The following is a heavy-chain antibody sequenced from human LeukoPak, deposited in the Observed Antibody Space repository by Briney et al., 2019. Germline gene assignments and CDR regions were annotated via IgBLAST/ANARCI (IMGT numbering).Heavy chain of an antibody. CDR2: INPNSGGT. V-gene: IGHV1-2*02. J-gene: IGHJ5*02. D-gene: IGHD1-7*01. Sequence: GASVKVSCKPSGYTFTSYGVYWARQAPGQGLEWMGWINPNSGGTDYAQKFQGRVTMTRDTSINTAYMELSRLRSDDTAVYYCARDRVMYNWDYEGQAWNWFDPWGQGTLVTVSS. CDR3: ARDRVMYNWDYEGQAWNWFDP. CDR1: GYTFTSYG.